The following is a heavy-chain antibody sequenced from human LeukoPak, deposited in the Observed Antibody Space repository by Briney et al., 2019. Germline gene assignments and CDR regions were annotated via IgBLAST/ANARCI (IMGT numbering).Heavy chain of an antibody. J-gene: IGHJ5*02. D-gene: IGHD6-6*01. CDR1: GFTFSSYS. V-gene: IGHV3-48*04. CDR2: ISSSSSTI. CDR3: ARGRYSSSPFDP. Sequence: GGSLRLSCAASGFTFSSYSMNWVRQAPGKGPEWVSYISSSSSTIYYADSVKGRFTISRDNAKNSLYLQTNSLRAEDTAVYYCARGRYSSSPFDPWGQGTLVTVSS.